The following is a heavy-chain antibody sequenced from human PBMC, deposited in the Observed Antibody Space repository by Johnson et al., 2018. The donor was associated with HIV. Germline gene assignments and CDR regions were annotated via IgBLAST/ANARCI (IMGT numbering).Heavy chain of an antibody. V-gene: IGHV3-9*01. CDR1: GFTFDDYA. CDR3: AKGVGQGLVGDAFDI. J-gene: IGHJ3*02. CDR2: ISWNSGSI. Sequence: QLVESGGGVVQPGRSLRLSCAASGFTFDDYAMHWVRQAPGKGLEWVSGISWNSGSIGYADSVKGRFTISRDNAKNSLYLQMNSLRAEDTAWYYCAKGVGQGLVGDAFDIGGQGTMVTVSS. D-gene: IGHD6-19*01.